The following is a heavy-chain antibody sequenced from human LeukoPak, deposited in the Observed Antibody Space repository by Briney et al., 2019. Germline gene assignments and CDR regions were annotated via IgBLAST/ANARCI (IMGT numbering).Heavy chain of an antibody. CDR1: GGSISSYY. CDR3: ARVGLYYDILTGYYPWYYFDY. D-gene: IGHD3-9*01. J-gene: IGHJ4*02. CDR2: IYYSGRT. Sequence: SETLSLTCTVSGGSISSYYWSWIRQPPGKGLEWIGYIYYSGRTNYNPSLKSRVTISVDTSKNQFSLKLSSVTAADTAVYYCARVGLYYDILTGYYPWYYFDYWGQGTLVTVSS. V-gene: IGHV4-59*01.